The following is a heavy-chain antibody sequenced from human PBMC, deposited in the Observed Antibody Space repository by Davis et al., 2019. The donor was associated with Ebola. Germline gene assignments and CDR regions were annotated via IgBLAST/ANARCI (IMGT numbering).Heavy chain of an antibody. Sequence: GESLKISCAASGFTISTYWMTWVRQTPRKGLEWVASINEDGSEKHYVDSVKGRFTISRDNAKNLLSLQMNSLRAEDTAVYYCANIAALWGQGTLVTVSS. CDR3: ANIAAL. D-gene: IGHD6-6*01. V-gene: IGHV3-7*03. CDR1: GFTISTYW. J-gene: IGHJ4*02. CDR2: INEDGSEK.